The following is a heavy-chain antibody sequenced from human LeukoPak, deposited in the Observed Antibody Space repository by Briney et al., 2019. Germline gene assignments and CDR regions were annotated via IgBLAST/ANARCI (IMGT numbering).Heavy chain of an antibody. CDR3: TRGAFYDILIPFDY. CDR2: IRIKAYGETT. V-gene: IGHV3-49*03. J-gene: IGHJ4*02. CDR1: GFTFGDYA. Sequence: GGSLRLSCTASGFTFGDYAMSWFRQAPGKGLEWVGFIRIKAYGETTEYAASVKGRFTISRDDSKSTAYLQMNSLKTEDTAVYYCTRGAFYDILIPFDYWGQGTLVTVSS. D-gene: IGHD3-9*01.